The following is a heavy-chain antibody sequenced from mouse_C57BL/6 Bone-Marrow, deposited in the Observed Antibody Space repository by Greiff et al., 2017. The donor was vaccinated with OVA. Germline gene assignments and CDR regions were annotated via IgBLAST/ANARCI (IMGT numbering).Heavy chain of an antibody. J-gene: IGHJ2*01. CDR1: GFTFSSYA. CDR3: AGEGDGVYFDY. CDR2: ISDGGSYT. D-gene: IGHD1-1*02. Sequence: EVKLVESGGGLVKPGGSLKLSCAASGFTFSSYAMSWVRQTPEKRLEWVATISDGGSYTYYPDNVKGRFTISRDNATNNLYLQMSHLKSEDTAMYYCAGEGDGVYFDYWGQGTTLTVSS. V-gene: IGHV5-4*01.